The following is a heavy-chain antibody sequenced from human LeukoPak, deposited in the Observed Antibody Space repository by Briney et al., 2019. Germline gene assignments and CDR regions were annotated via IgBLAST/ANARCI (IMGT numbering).Heavy chain of an antibody. CDR1: GYSFSNYV. Sequence: ASVKVSCKASGYSFSNYVMNWVRQAPGQGLEWMGWTNTNTGNPTYAQGFTGRFVFSLDTSVSTAYLQISSLKAEDTAIYHCVRAGYCSGGSCYSNAFDIWGQGTMVTVSS. CDR3: VRAGYCSGGSCYSNAFDI. CDR2: TNTNTGNP. D-gene: IGHD2-15*01. V-gene: IGHV7-4-1*02. J-gene: IGHJ3*02.